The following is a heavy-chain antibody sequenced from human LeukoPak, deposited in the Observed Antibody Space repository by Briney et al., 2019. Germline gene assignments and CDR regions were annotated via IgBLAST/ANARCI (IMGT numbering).Heavy chain of an antibody. Sequence: GGSLRLSCAASGFTFSSYAMSWVRQAPGKGLEWVSAISGSGGSTYYADSVKGRFTISRDNSKNTLYLQMNSLRTEDTAVYYCAKGTGVRGALGAFDVWGQGTMVTVSS. D-gene: IGHD3-10*01. CDR2: ISGSGGST. CDR1: GFTFSSYA. V-gene: IGHV3-23*01. J-gene: IGHJ3*01. CDR3: AKGTGVRGALGAFDV.